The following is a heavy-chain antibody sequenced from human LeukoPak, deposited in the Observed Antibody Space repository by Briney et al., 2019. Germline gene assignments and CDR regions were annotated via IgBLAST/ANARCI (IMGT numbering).Heavy chain of an antibody. V-gene: IGHV1-18*01. CDR2: ISAYNGNT. D-gene: IGHD3-22*01. J-gene: IGHJ5*02. Sequence: ASLKVSCKASGYTFTSYCISCVRQAPGQRLEWMGWISAYNGNTNYAQKLHGRVTMTTDTSTSTAYMELRRMRSDDTAVYYCARGVYYDSSGFLAWGQGTLVTVSS. CDR1: GYTFTSYC. CDR3: ARGVYYDSSGFLA.